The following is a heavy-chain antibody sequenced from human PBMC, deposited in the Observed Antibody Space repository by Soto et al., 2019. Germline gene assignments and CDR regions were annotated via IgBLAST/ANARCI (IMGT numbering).Heavy chain of an antibody. CDR2: INSDGSST. D-gene: IGHD1-26*01. J-gene: IGHJ4*02. Sequence: GGSLRLSCAASGFTFSTYWMHWVRQAPGKGLVWVSRINSDGSSTTYADSVKGRFTISRDNAKNTLYLQMNSLRTEDTAVYFCARDPAEWELTFDCWGQGTLVTVSS. CDR3: ARDPAEWELTFDC. V-gene: IGHV3-74*01. CDR1: GFTFSTYW.